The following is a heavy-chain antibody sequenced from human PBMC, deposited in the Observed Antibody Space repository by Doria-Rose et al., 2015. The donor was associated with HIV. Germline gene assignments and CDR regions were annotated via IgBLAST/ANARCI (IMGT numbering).Heavy chain of an antibody. CDR1: GVSLSSPGMG. CDR2: IFSDDDR. V-gene: IGHV2-26*01. D-gene: IGHD6-13*01. CDR3: ARIKSSRWYHKYYFDF. J-gene: IGHJ4*02. Sequence: QVTLKESGPVLVKPTETLTLTCTVSGVSLSSPGMGVSWIRQPPGKALEWLANIFSDDDRSYKTSLKSRLTISRATSESQVVITMTDMDPVDTATYYCARIKSSRWYHKYYFDFWGQGTLVIVSA.